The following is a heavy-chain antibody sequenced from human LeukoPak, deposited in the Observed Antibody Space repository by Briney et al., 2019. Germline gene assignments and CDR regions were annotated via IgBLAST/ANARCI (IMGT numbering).Heavy chain of an antibody. Sequence: GGSLRLSCAASGFTFSSYPLHWVREVPGKGLEWVAVISYDGSKKYYADSVKGRFTISRDNSKNTLYLQMNSLKPEDTAVYYCARDFGAGWEEPKYSFDYWGQGILVTVSS. D-gene: IGHD3-10*01. CDR3: ARDFGAGWEEPKYSFDY. V-gene: IGHV3-30-3*01. CDR2: ISYDGSKK. CDR1: GFTFSSYP. J-gene: IGHJ4*02.